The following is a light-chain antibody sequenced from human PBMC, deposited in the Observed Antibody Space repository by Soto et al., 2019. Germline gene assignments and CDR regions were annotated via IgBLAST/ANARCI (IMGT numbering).Light chain of an antibody. J-gene: IGKJ1*01. CDR2: EAS. CDR1: QRVSSNY. V-gene: IGKV3-20*01. CDR3: QHYGRSPPSWT. Sequence: EIVLTQSPGTLSLSPGERATLSCRASQRVSSNYLAWYQQIPGQPPRLLISEASSRATGIPERFSGSGSGTDFSLTISGLEPEDFAVYYCQHYGRSPPSWTFGQGTRVEI.